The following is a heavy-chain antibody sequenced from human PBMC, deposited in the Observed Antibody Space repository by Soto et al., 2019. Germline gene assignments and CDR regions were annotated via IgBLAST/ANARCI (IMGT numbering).Heavy chain of an antibody. CDR1: GYTLTELS. V-gene: IGHV1-24*01. Sequence: QVQLVQSGAEVKKPGASVKVSCKVSGYTLTELSMHWVRQAPGKGLEWMGGFDPEDGETIYAQKFQGRVTMTEDTSTDTAYMELSSLRSEDTAVYYCATDFYCSSTSCYLGGAFDIWGQGTMVTVSS. D-gene: IGHD2-2*01. CDR3: ATDFYCSSTSCYLGGAFDI. J-gene: IGHJ3*02. CDR2: FDPEDGET.